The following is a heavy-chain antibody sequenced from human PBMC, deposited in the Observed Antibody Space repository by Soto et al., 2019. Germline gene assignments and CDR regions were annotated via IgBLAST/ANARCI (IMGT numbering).Heavy chain of an antibody. CDR1: GFTFRSYG. V-gene: IGHV3-30*18. CDR3: AKESSPPYCGGGSCYLGGWGY. D-gene: IGHD2-15*01. J-gene: IGHJ4*02. CDR2: ISFDGNNE. Sequence: QVHLVESGGGVVQPGRSLRLSCAGSGFTFRSYGMHWVRQAPGKELEWVALISFDGNNEYYADSVKGRFTISRDNSKNTLYLQMNGLRPEDTAVYYCAKESSPPYCGGGSCYLGGWGYWGQGTLVTVSS.